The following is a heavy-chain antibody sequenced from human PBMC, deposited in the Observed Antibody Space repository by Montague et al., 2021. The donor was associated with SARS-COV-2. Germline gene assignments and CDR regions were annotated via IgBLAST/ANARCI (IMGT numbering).Heavy chain of an antibody. V-gene: IGHV4-39*07. J-gene: IGHJ6*02. Sequence: SETLSLTCTVSGGSISSSSYYWGWIRQPPGKGLEWIGSIYYSGSTYYNPSLKSRVTISVDTSKNQFSLKLSSVTAADTAVYYCASDGTLRFEILIGLRHYYYGMDVWGQGTTVTVSS. CDR3: ASDGTLRFEILIGLRHYYYGMDV. CDR1: GGSISSSSYY. D-gene: IGHD3-9*01. CDR2: IYYSGST.